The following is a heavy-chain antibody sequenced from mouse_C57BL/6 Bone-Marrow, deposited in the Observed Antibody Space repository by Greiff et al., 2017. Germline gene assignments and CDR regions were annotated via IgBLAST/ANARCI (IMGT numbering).Heavy chain of an antibody. CDR1: GYAFSSSW. Sequence: QVQLQQSGPELVKPGASVKISCKASGYAFSSSWMNWVKQRPGQGLEWIGRIYPGDGDTNYNGKFKGKATLTADKSSSTAYMQLSSLTSEDSAVYFCARGAIYVDYWGQGTTLTVSS. V-gene: IGHV1-82*01. CDR3: ARGAIYVDY. CDR2: IYPGDGDT. J-gene: IGHJ2*01.